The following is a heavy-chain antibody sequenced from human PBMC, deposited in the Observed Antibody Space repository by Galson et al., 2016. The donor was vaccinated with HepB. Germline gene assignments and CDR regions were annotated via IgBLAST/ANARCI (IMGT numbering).Heavy chain of an antibody. CDR1: GFTFGSYA. CDR3: AKDSSSAL. J-gene: IGHJ2*01. D-gene: IGHD6-6*01. V-gene: IGHV3-7*01. Sequence: SLRLSCAASGFTFGSYAMRWVRQAPGKGLEWVANIKPDGREKYYVDTVKGRFTISRDNAKNSLFLQMNSLRAEDTAVYYCAKDSSSALWGRGSLVTVSS. CDR2: IKPDGREK.